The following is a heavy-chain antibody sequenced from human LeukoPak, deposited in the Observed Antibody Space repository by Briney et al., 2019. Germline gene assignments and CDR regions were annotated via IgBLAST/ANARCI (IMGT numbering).Heavy chain of an antibody. Sequence: PSETLSLTCTVSGGSISSSSYYWGWTRQPPGKGLEWIGSIYYSGSTYYNPSLKSRVTISVDTSKNQFSLKLSSVTAADTAVYYCARLHCSGGSCYYFDYWGQGTLVTVSS. CDR3: ARLHCSGGSCYYFDY. V-gene: IGHV4-39*01. D-gene: IGHD2-15*01. CDR1: GGSISSSSYY. J-gene: IGHJ4*02. CDR2: IYYSGST.